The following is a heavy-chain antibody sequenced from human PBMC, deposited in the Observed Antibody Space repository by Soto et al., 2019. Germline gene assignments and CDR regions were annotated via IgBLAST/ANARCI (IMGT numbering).Heavy chain of an antibody. V-gene: IGHV3-23*01. D-gene: IGHD2-15*01. CDR1: GFTFSSYA. J-gene: IGHJ5*02. CDR2: ISGSGGST. CDR3: AKDPSGYCSGGSCYGNWFDP. Sequence: GGSLRLSCAASGFTFSSYAMSWVRQAPGKGLEWVSAISGSGGSTYYADSVKGRFTISRDNSKNTLYLQMNSLRAEDTAVYYCAKDPSGYCSGGSCYGNWFDPWGQGTLVTVSS.